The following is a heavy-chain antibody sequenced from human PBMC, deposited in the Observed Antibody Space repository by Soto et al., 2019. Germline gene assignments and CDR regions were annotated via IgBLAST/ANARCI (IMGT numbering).Heavy chain of an antibody. CDR1: GFTVSSNY. Sequence: GGSLRLSCAASGFTVSSNYMSWVRQAPGKGLEWVSLIYSGGTTDYADSVKGRFTISRDNSKNTLYLQINSLRAEDTAVYYCAARNIVAPYWGQGTLVTVSS. J-gene: IGHJ4*02. D-gene: IGHD5-12*01. V-gene: IGHV3-66*01. CDR2: IYSGGTT. CDR3: AARNIVAPY.